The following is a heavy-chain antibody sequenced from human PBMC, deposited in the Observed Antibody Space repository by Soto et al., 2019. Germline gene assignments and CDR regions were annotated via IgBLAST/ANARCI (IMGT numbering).Heavy chain of an antibody. Sequence: QVQLVHSEAEVKKPGASVKVSCKASGYTFTAYSMHWVRQAPGQGLEWVGWFNPNSGDTIYAQKFQGRVTLTRDTTIGTAYMELYSLTSDDTAVYYYAREASAVISLDYWGQETLVTVSS. D-gene: IGHD6-19*01. CDR3: AREASAVISLDY. J-gene: IGHJ4*02. CDR1: GYTFTAYS. V-gene: IGHV1-2*02. CDR2: FNPNSGDT.